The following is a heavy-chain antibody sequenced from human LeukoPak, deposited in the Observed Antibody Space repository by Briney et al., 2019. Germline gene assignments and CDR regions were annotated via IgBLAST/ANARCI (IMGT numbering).Heavy chain of an antibody. D-gene: IGHD2-15*01. Sequence: SSETLSLTCTVSGGSINNYYWSWIRQPAGKGLEWIGRIYTRGSTNYNPSLKSRVTMSVDTSKNQFSLKLSSVTAADTAVYYCARGRYCSADICSGGDAFDIWGQGTMVSVSS. CDR3: ARGRYCSADICSGGDAFDI. CDR1: GGSINNYY. V-gene: IGHV4-4*07. CDR2: IYTRGST. J-gene: IGHJ3*02.